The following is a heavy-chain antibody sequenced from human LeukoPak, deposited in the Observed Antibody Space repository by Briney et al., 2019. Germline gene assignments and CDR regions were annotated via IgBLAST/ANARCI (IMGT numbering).Heavy chain of an antibody. J-gene: IGHJ3*02. CDR3: AKDLRICAGDCRDAFDI. D-gene: IGHD2-21*02. Sequence: GGCLRLSCAASGFSLSNFGMNWVRQAPGKGLEWVSGLSGGGGSTYYPDSVKGRFTISSDNSKNTLYLQMNSLRAEDTAAYYCAKDLRICAGDCRDAFDIWGQGTTVIVSS. CDR1: GFSLSNFG. CDR2: LSGGGGST. V-gene: IGHV3-23*01.